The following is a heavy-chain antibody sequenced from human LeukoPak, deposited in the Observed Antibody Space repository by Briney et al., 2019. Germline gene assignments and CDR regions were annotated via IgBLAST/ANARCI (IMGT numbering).Heavy chain of an antibody. V-gene: IGHV5-10-1*01. CDR3: GGEGGGGDIAAAGTDWFDP. CDR1: GYSFTSYW. CDR2: IDPSDSYT. J-gene: IGHJ5*02. D-gene: IGHD6-13*01. Sequence: GESLKISCKGSGYSFTSYWISWVRQMPGKGLEWMGRIDPSDSYTNYSPSFQGHLTISADKSISTAYLLWSRLKASDTAMYYWGGEGGGGDIAAAGTDWFDPWGQGTLVTVSS.